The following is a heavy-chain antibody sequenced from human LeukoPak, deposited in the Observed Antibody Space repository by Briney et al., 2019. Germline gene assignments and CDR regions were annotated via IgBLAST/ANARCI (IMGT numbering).Heavy chain of an antibody. V-gene: IGHV3-48*03. J-gene: IGHJ4*02. CDR1: GFTFSSYE. CDR3: ARGGDYGDYVGFDY. D-gene: IGHD4-17*01. Sequence: GGSLRLSCAASGFTFSSYEMNWVRQAPGKGLEWVSYISSSGNTIYYADSVKGRFTISRDNAKNSLYLQMNSLRAEDTAVYYCARGGDYGDYVGFDYWGQGTLVTVSS. CDR2: ISSSGNTI.